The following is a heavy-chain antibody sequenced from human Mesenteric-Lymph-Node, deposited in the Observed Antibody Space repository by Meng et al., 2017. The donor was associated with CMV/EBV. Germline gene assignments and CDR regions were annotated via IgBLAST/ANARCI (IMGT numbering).Heavy chain of an antibody. CDR3: ARDEPSSTTPGFDY. CDR1: GFTVSSNY. J-gene: IGHJ4*02. V-gene: IGHV3-53*01. CDR2: IYSGGST. D-gene: IGHD1-14*01. Sequence: GESLKISCAASGFTVSSNYMSWVRQAPGKGLEWVSVIYSGGSTYYADSVKGRFTISRDNSKNTLYLQMNSLRAEDTAVYYCARDEPSSTTPGFDYWGQGTLVTVSS.